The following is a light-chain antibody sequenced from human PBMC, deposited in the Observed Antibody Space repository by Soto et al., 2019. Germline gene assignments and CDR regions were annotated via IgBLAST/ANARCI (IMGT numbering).Light chain of an antibody. CDR2: WAS. J-gene: IGKJ2*01. V-gene: IGKV4-1*01. CDR3: QQYYSSVT. Sequence: DIVMTQSPDSLSVSLGERATINCKSSQTVFHTSYNKDFLAWYQQKAGQPPKLLFYWASTRESGVPARFSGGGSGTDFSLTISSLQPEDVAVYYCQQYYSSVTFGQGTKVDTK. CDR1: QTVFHTSYNKDF.